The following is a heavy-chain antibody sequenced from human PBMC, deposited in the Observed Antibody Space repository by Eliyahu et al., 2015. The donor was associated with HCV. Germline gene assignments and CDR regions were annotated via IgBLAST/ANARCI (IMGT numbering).Heavy chain of an antibody. CDR3: ARDRDDGYNWGWYFDL. J-gene: IGHJ2*01. D-gene: IGHD5-24*01. CDR2: IYSGGST. Sequence: EVQLVESGGGLVQPGGSLRLSCAASGFTVSSNYMSWVRQAPGKGLEWVSVIYSGGSTYYADSVKGRFTISRHNSKNTLYLQMNSLRAEDTAVYYCARDRDDGYNWGWYFDLWGRGTLVTVSS. V-gene: IGHV3-53*04. CDR1: GFTVSSNY.